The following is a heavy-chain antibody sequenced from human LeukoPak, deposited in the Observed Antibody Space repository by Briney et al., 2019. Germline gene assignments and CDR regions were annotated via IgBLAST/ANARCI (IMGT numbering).Heavy chain of an antibody. V-gene: IGHV3-23*01. CDR3: AKTAGRSNTWYQESDY. J-gene: IGHJ4*02. CDR2: ISGGGDYT. CDR1: GFTFRSSA. D-gene: IGHD2-2*01. Sequence: GGSLRLSCAASGFTFRSSAVSWVRQAPGKGLHWVSVISGGGDYTYYADSVKGRFTISRDNSKNTPYLQMNSLRAEDTAVYYCAKTAGRSNTWYQESDYWGQGTLVTVSS.